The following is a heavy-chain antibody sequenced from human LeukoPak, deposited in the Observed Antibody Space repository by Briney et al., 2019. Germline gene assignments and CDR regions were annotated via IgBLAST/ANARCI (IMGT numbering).Heavy chain of an antibody. CDR3: AREADSSAYLKVGVEY. Sequence: GGPLRLSCAASGFTFSRYWMSWVRQAPGKGLECVANINQDGSEKYYVDSVKGRFTISRDNAKNSLFLQMNSLRAEDTAVYYCAREADSSAYLKVGVEYWGQGTLVTVSS. CDR1: GFTFSRYW. J-gene: IGHJ4*02. CDR2: INQDGSEK. V-gene: IGHV3-7*05. D-gene: IGHD3-22*01.